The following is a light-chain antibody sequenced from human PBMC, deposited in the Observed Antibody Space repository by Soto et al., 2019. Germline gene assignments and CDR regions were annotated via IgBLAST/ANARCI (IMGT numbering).Light chain of an antibody. CDR2: GAS. V-gene: IGKV3-15*01. J-gene: IGKJ2*01. Sequence: EIVMTQSPDTLSVSPGERATLSCRASQSVSTNLAWYQQKPCQAPRLLIYGASTRATGIPARFSGSGSGPEFTLTISSLQSEDFAVYHCQQYNNWPYTFGQGTKLEIK. CDR3: QQYNNWPYT. CDR1: QSVSTN.